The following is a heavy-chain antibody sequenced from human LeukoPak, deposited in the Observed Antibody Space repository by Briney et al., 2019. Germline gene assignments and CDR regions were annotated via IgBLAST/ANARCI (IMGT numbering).Heavy chain of an antibody. CDR3: ARVYWSYYDSSGYYYYFDY. J-gene: IGHJ4*02. Sequence: ASVKVSCKASGYTFTGYGISWVRQAPGQGLEWMGWISAYNGNTNYAQKLQGRVTMTTDTSTSTAYMELRSLRSDDTAVYYCARVYWSYYDSSGYYYYFDYWGQGTLVTVSS. D-gene: IGHD3-22*01. V-gene: IGHV1-18*01. CDR2: ISAYNGNT. CDR1: GYTFTGYG.